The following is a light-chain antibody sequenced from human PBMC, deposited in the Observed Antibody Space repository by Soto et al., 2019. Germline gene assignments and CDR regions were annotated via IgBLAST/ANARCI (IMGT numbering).Light chain of an antibody. CDR3: QQYNSWPPVT. J-gene: IGKJ3*01. CDR2: GAS. Sequence: EIVMTQSPATLSVSPGERATLSCRASQSVSSNFAWYQQKPGQAPRLLIYGASTRATGIPARFIGSGSGTEFTITISSLQSEDFAVYYCQQYNSWPPVTFGPGTKVDIK. V-gene: IGKV3-15*01. CDR1: QSVSSN.